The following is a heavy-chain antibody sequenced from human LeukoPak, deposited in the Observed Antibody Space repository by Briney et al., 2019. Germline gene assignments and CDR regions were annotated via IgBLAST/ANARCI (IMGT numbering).Heavy chain of an antibody. D-gene: IGHD2-8*01. V-gene: IGHV3-30*18. CDR2: ISSVGHTN. Sequence: GGSVRLSCTASGFTFSSFGMHWVRQAPGKGLEWVTAISSVGHTNKSADSVKGRFTISRDNSKNTLYLQMHSLREDDTAVYYCAKEVGWCNAVDVWGQGTMVSVSS. J-gene: IGHJ3*01. CDR3: AKEVGWCNAVDV. CDR1: GFTFSSFG.